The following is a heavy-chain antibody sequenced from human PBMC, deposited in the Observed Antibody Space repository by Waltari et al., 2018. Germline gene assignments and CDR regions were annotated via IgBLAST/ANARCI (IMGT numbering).Heavy chain of an antibody. D-gene: IGHD3-10*01. CDR1: GFNFSSYS. V-gene: IGHV3-48*01. CDR2: ISSSSSTV. Sequence: EVHLVQSGGGLVQPGGSLRLSCAASGFNFSSYSMDWFRQAPGKVLEWVSYISSSSSTVYYADSVKGRFTISRDNAKNSLYLQMNSLRAEDTAVYYCAREYYTHFDYWGQGTLVTVSS. CDR3: AREYYTHFDY. J-gene: IGHJ4*02.